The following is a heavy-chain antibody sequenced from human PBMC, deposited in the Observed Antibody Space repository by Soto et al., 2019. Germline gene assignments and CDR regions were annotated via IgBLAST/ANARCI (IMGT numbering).Heavy chain of an antibody. CDR3: ARDGEDRNSMVRGVITHNYYYVMDV. Sequence: QVQLVQSGAEVQKPGASVKVSCKASGYTFTSYGISWVRQAPGQGLEWMGWISAYNGDTNYAQELQGRVTMTTDTSTTTAYMELRSLRSDDTAVYYCARDGEDRNSMVRGVITHNYYYVMDVWGQGTTVTVSS. J-gene: IGHJ6*02. V-gene: IGHV1-18*04. D-gene: IGHD3-10*01. CDR1: GYTFTSYG. CDR2: ISAYNGDT.